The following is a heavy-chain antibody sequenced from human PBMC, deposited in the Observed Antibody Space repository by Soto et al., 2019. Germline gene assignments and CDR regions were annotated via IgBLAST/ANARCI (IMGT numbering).Heavy chain of an antibody. CDR3: AKRDVPHSTSNAYFYDH. Sequence: AGWSLRLSCGVSGFPFAPSTMSWVRQAPGKGLEWVSTISVSVGSTYSADSVQGRFTVSSDISDNTLFLRMTSLTADDTAVYFCAKRDVPHSTSNAYFYDHWGRGVLVTVSS. J-gene: IGHJ4*02. CDR1: GFPFAPST. CDR2: ISVSVGST. V-gene: IGHV3-23*01. D-gene: IGHD2-21*02.